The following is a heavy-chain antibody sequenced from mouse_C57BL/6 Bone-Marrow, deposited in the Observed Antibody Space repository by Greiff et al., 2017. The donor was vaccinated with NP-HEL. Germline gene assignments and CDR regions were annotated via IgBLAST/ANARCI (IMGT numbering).Heavy chain of an antibody. D-gene: IGHD1-1*01. CDR2: ISDGGSYT. V-gene: IGHV5-4*03. J-gene: IGHJ4*01. Sequence: EVMLVESGGGLVKPGGSLKLSCAASGFTFSSYAMSWVRQTPEKRLEWVATISDGGSYTYYPDNVKGRFTISRDNAKNNLYLQMSHLKSEDTAMYYCARYGSSSYYYAMDYWGQGTSVTVSS. CDR1: GFTFSSYA. CDR3: ARYGSSSYYYAMDY.